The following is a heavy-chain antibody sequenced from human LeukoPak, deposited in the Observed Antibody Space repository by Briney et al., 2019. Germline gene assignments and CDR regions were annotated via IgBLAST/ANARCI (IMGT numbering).Heavy chain of an antibody. V-gene: IGHV1-18*01. D-gene: IGHD5-12*01. J-gene: IGHJ6*02. CDR1: GYTFTSYG. CDR3: ARDFLRSYYYYGMDD. CDR2: ISAYNGNT. Sequence: GASVKVSCKASGYTFTSYGISWVRQAPGQGLEWMGWISAYNGNTNYAQKLQGRVTMTTDTSTSTAYMELRSLRSDDTAVYYCARDFLRSYYYYGMDDWGQGTTVTVSS.